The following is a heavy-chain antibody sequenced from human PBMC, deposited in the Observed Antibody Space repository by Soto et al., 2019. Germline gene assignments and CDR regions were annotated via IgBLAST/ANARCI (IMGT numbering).Heavy chain of an antibody. D-gene: IGHD3-10*01. CDR3: AKDSGLGGTGSLCFDF. J-gene: IGHJ4*02. V-gene: IGHV3-23*01. CDR2: ISGSGGNT. Sequence: EVPLLESGGGLVQPGGSLRLSCAASGFTFSSYAMTWVRQAPGKGLEWVSTISGSGGNTYYADSEKGRFTISRDNSKNTRYLQMNSLRAEDTAVYYCAKDSGLGGTGSLCFDFWGQGTLVTVSS. CDR1: GFTFSSYA.